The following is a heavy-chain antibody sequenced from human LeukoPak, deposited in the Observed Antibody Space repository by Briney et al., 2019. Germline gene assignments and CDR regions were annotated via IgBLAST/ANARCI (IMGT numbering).Heavy chain of an antibody. CDR2: FDIEDAET. Sequence: ASVKVSCKVSGHSLSDLSIHWVRQAPGKGLEWMGGFDIEDAETIYAQKFEGRVIMTEDTATETAYMELSSLKSEDTAVYYCVAEVIEVTMGDYWGQGTLVTVSS. CDR1: GHSLSDLS. V-gene: IGHV1-24*01. CDR3: VAEVIEVTMGDY. D-gene: IGHD4-11*01. J-gene: IGHJ4*02.